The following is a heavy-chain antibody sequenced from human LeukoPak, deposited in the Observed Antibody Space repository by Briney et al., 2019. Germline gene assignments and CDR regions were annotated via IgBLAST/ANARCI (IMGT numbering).Heavy chain of an antibody. D-gene: IGHD6-13*01. J-gene: IGHJ4*02. CDR1: GFTFDDYA. CDR3: AKDRGTGYSSSWYDY. V-gene: IGHV3-9*01. CDR2: ISWNRGSI. Sequence: PGGSLRLSCAASGFTFDDYAWHWVRQAPGKGLEWVSGISWNRGSIGYADYAKGRFTNSRDNAKTSLYLQMNSLRAEDTALYYCAKDRGTGYSSSWYDYWGQGTLVTVSS.